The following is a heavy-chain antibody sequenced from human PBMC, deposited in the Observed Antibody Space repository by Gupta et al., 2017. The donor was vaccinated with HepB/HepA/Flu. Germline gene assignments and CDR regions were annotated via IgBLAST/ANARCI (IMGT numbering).Heavy chain of an antibody. V-gene: IGHV4-34*01. D-gene: IGHD5-18*01. J-gene: IGHJ3*02. CDR2: INHSGST. CDR3: ARDTPPLQLDAFDI. Sequence: QVQLQQWGAGLLKPSETLSLTCAVYGGSFSGYYWSWIRQPPGKGLEWIGEINHSGSTNYNPSLKSRVTISVDTSKNQFSLKLSSVTAADTAVYYCARDTPPLQLDAFDIWGQGTMVTVSS. CDR1: GGSFSGYY.